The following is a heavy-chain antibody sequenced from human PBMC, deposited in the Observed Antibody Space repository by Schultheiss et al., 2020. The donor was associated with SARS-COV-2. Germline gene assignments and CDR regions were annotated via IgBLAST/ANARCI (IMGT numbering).Heavy chain of an antibody. D-gene: IGHD2-15*01. CDR3: ASFGLYCSGGSCPDY. CDR2: IYSGGSI. Sequence: GGSLRLSCAASGFTFSSYGMHWVRQAPGKGLEWVSVIYSGGSIYYADSVKGRFTISRDNSKNTLYLQMNSLRAEDTAVYYCASFGLYCSGGSCPDYWGQGTLVTVSS. V-gene: IGHV3-66*01. J-gene: IGHJ4*02. CDR1: GFTFSSYG.